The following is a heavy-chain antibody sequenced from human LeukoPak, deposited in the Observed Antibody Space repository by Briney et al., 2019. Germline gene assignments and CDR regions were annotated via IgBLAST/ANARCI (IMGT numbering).Heavy chain of an antibody. CDR1: GYTFTSYG. Sequence: GGSVKVSCKASGYTFTSYGISWLRQAPGQGLEWMGWITPYNGNTNYAQKFRGRVTLTTDTSTSTAYMELRSLRSDDTAVYYCARDTGYINYDYYYSMDVWSKGTTVTVSS. D-gene: IGHD6-13*01. CDR2: ITPYNGNT. J-gene: IGHJ6*03. CDR3: ARDTGYINYDYYYSMDV. V-gene: IGHV1-18*01.